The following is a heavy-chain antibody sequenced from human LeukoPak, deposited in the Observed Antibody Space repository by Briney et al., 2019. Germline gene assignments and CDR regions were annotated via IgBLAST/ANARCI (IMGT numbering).Heavy chain of an antibody. J-gene: IGHJ4*02. Sequence: GGSLRLSCAASGFTFSTYGMHWVRQAPGKGLEWVAFIRYDGSNKYYADSVKGRFTISRDNSRDTLYLQMNSLRAEDTAVYHCAKDPRTLSYYFDYWGQGTLVTVSS. V-gene: IGHV3-30*02. CDR3: AKDPRTLSYYFDY. CDR2: IRYDGSNK. CDR1: GFTFSTYG. D-gene: IGHD1-14*01.